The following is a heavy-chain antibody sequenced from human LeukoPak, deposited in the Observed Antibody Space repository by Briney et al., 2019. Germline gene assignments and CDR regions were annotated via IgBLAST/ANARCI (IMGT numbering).Heavy chain of an antibody. V-gene: IGHV1-8*01. CDR1: EYTYTSYD. Sequence: ASVKVSCKASEYTYTSYDINWVRQATGQGLEWMGWMNPNSGSTGYAQKFQGRVTMTRNTSISTAYMELSSLRSEDTAVCYCARGQFIAVAASDYWGQGTLVTVSS. CDR2: MNPNSGST. J-gene: IGHJ4*02. D-gene: IGHD6-19*01. CDR3: ARGQFIAVAASDY.